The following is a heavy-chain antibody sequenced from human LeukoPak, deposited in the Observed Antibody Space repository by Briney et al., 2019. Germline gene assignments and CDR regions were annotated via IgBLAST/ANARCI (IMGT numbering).Heavy chain of an antibody. J-gene: IGHJ6*03. V-gene: IGHV4-30-4*08. CDR1: GGSLSSGDYY. CDR2: IYFSGST. CDR3: ARVSGYCSSTSCYTNYYYYYMDV. Sequence: SETLSLTCTVSGGSLSSGDYYWSWLRQPPGRGLEWIGCIYFSGSTYYNPSLKSRVTISVDTSKNQFSLKLSSVTAADTAVYYCARVSGYCSSTSCYTNYYYYYMDVWGKGTTVTVSS. D-gene: IGHD2-2*02.